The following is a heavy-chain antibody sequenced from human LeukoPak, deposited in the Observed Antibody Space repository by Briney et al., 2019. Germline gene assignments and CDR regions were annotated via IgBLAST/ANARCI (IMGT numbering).Heavy chain of an antibody. CDR3: AKDLAVVVPAARYNWFDP. D-gene: IGHD2-2*01. CDR2: ISGSGGST. CDR1: GFTFSSYA. J-gene: IGHJ5*02. V-gene: IGHV3-23*01. Sequence: GGSLRLSCAASGFTFSSYAMSWVRQAPGKGLEWVSAISGSGGSTYYADSVKGRFTISRDNSKNTLYLQMNSLRAEDTAVYYCAKDLAVVVPAARYNWFDPWGQGTLVTVSS.